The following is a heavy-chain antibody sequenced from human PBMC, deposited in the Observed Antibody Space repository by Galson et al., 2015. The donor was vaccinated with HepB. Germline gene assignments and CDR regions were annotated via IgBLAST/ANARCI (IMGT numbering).Heavy chain of an antibody. CDR1: GNIFTNNA. D-gene: IGHD3-10*02. CDR2: INAGNSHT. V-gene: IGHV1-3*01. J-gene: IGHJ3*02. CDR3: ARGLSPGLNSALHI. Sequence: SVKVSCKASGNIFTNNAFHWVRQAPGQRLEWMGWINAGNSHTKYSQKFQGRVTITRDTSATTAYMDLISLTTGDTAVYYCARGLSPGLNSALHIWGQGTMVTVSS.